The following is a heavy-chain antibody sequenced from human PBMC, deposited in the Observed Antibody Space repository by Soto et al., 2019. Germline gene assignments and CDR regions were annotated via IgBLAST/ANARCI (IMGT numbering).Heavy chain of an antibody. CDR2: ISSSSSYI. CDR3: ARQHCSGGSCYTYYYYGMDV. CDR1: GFTFSSYT. Sequence: GGSLRLCCAASGFTFSSYTMNWVRLPPGKGLEWVSSISSSSSYIYYADSVKGRFTISRDNAKNSLYLQMNSLRAEDTAVYYCARQHCSGGSCYTYYYYGMDVWGQGTTVTVSS. V-gene: IGHV3-21*01. J-gene: IGHJ6*01. D-gene: IGHD2-15*01.